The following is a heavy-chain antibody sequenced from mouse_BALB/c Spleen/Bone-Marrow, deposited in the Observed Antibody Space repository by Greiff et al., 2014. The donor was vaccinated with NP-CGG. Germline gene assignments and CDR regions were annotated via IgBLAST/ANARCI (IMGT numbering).Heavy chain of an antibody. CDR2: IWAGGST. CDR3: ARVYLWYFDV. Sequence: QVQLKESGPGLVAPSQSQSITCTVSGFSLTSYGVHWVRQPPGKGLKWLGVIWAGGSTNYNSALMSRLSISKDNSKSQVFLKMNSLQTDDTAMYYCARVYLWYFDVWGAGTTVTVSS. D-gene: IGHD2-3*01. V-gene: IGHV2-9*02. CDR1: GFSLTSYG. J-gene: IGHJ1*01.